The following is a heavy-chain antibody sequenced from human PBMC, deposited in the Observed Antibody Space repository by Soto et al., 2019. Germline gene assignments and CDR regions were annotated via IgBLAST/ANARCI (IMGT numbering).Heavy chain of an antibody. D-gene: IGHD6-6*01. CDR1: GFTFSSYA. CDR2: ISYDGSNK. CDR3: AGEEYSSSSTPSPFDI. J-gene: IGHJ3*02. V-gene: IGHV3-30-3*01. Sequence: VQLVESGGGVVQPGRSLRLSCAASGFTFSSYAMHWVRQAPGKGLEWVAVISYDGSNKYYADSVKGRFTISRDNSKNTLYLQMNSLRAEDTAVYYCAGEEYSSSSTPSPFDIWGQGTMVTVSS.